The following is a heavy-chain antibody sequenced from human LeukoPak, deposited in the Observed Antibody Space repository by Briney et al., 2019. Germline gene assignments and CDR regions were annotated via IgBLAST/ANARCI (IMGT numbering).Heavy chain of an antibody. CDR3: ARGYCTGGVCLDAFDI. V-gene: IGHV4-59*01. J-gene: IGHJ3*02. D-gene: IGHD2-8*02. CDR1: GGSISGYY. Sequence: SETLSLTCTVSGGSISGYYWTWIRQPPGKGLEWIGYIYDSGSTNYNPYLKSRVTISVYTSKNQFSLKLSSVTAADTAVYYCARGYCTGGVCLDAFDIWGQGTMVTVSS. CDR2: IYDSGST.